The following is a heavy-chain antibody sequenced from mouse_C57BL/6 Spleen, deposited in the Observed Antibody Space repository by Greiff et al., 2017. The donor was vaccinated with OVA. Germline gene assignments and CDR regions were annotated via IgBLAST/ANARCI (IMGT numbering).Heavy chain of an antibody. CDR3: ARDEIRRGDWYFDV. CDR1: GFTFSSYG. J-gene: IGHJ1*03. V-gene: IGHV5-6*01. D-gene: IGHD2-12*01. CDR2: ISSGGSYT. Sequence: EVQLVESGGDLVKPGGSLKLSCAASGFTFSSYGMSWVRQTPDKRLEWVATISSGGSYTYYPDSVKGRFTISRDNAKNTLYLQMSSLKSEDTAMYYCARDEIRRGDWYFDVWGTGTTVTVSS.